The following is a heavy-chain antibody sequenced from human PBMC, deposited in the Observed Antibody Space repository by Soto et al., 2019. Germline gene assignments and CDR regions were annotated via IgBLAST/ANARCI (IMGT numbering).Heavy chain of an antibody. CDR2: ISDDGGKR. CDR3: GKSRVRIAGANSFEY. D-gene: IGHD1-26*01. V-gene: IGHV3-30*18. CDR1: GFTFSSYA. J-gene: IGHJ4*02. Sequence: GWSLRLSCAASGFTFSSYAMHWVRQAPGKGLEWVAVISDDGGKRYYADSVRGRLIISRDNSKDTLYLQMNSLGPDDKAVYFCGKSRVRIAGANSFEYWGKGTPVTVSS.